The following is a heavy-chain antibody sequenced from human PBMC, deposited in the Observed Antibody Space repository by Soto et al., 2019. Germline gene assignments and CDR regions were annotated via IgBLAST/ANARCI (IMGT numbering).Heavy chain of an antibody. V-gene: IGHV3-23*01. J-gene: IGHJ4*02. CDR2: ISDNGGTT. CDR3: AKDPQQLIVSCHY. D-gene: IGHD6-13*01. CDR1: FRFYSSV. Sequence: FRFYSSVVGVALKTQGKRLEWVSSISDNGGTTYYADSVKGRFTISRDNSKTTLYLQMNSLRAEDTAVYYCAKDPQQLIVSCHYCGQGTQVTV.